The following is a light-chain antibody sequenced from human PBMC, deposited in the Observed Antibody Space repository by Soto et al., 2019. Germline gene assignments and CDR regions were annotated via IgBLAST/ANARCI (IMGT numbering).Light chain of an antibody. CDR2: LNSDGSH. CDR3: QTWGTGVNWV. CDR1: SGHSSYA. J-gene: IGLJ3*02. Sequence: QLVLTQSPSASASLGASVKLTCTLSSGHSSYAIAWHQQQPEKGPRYLMKLNSDGSHSKGDGIPDRFSGSSSGAERYLTIXXXQSEDEADYYCQTWGTGVNWVFGGGTKLT. V-gene: IGLV4-69*01.